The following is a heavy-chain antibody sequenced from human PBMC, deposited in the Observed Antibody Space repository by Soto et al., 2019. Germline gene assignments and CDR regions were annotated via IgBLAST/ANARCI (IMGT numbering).Heavy chain of an antibody. CDR2: ISSSSRDI. D-gene: IGHD3-16*01. Sequence: GGSLRLTCAASGFIFSTYTINWVRQAPGKGLEWVASISSSSRDIFYADSVRARFTISRDNANSSVDLQMNSLGVGDTAIYYCARGSWGGDGIDVWGQGTTVTVSS. J-gene: IGHJ6*02. CDR3: ARGSWGGDGIDV. V-gene: IGHV3-21*01. CDR1: GFIFSTYT.